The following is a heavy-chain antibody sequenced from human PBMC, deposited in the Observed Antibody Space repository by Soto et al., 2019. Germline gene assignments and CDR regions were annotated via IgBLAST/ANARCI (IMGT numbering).Heavy chain of an antibody. J-gene: IGHJ4*02. Sequence: QVQLVESGGGVVQPGRSLRLSCAASGFTFRNYGMHWVRQAPGKGLEWMAVIWYDGTNKDYADSVKGRFTISRDNSKNTLSLQMNSLRDEDTAVYYCARGRDGYNPDYWGKGTLVTVSS. V-gene: IGHV3-33*01. CDR2: IWYDGTNK. D-gene: IGHD5-12*01. CDR3: ARGRDGYNPDY. CDR1: GFTFRNYG.